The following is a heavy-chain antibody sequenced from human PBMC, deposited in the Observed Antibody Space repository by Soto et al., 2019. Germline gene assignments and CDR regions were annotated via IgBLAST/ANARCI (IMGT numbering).Heavy chain of an antibody. CDR3: ARGHYDILTGYFFDY. J-gene: IGHJ4*02. V-gene: IGHV4-34*01. Sequence: EINHSGSTNYNPSLKSRVTISVDTSKNQFSLKLSSVTAADTAVYYCARGHYDILTGYFFDYWGQGTLVTVSS. CDR2: INHSGST. D-gene: IGHD3-9*01.